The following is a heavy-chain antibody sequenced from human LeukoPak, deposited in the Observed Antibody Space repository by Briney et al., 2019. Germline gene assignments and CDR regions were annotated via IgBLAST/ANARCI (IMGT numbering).Heavy chain of an antibody. Sequence: GASVKVSCKASGYTFTGYYMHWVRQAPGQGLEWMGWINPSSGGTNYAQNFQGRVTMTRGTSISTAYMEPSRLRSDDTAVYYCARGAFQGSSWFDYWGQGTLVTVSS. D-gene: IGHD6-13*01. V-gene: IGHV1-2*02. J-gene: IGHJ4*02. CDR1: GYTFTGYY. CDR3: ARGAFQGSSWFDY. CDR2: INPSSGGT.